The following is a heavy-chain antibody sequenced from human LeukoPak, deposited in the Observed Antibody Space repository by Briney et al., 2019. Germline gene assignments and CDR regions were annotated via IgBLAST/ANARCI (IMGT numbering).Heavy chain of an antibody. CDR1: GGTFSSYA. D-gene: IGHD3-10*01. CDR2: IIPIFGTA. Sequence: SVKVSCKASGGTFSSYAISWVRQAPGRGLEWMGGIIPIFGTANYAQKFQGRVTITTDESTSTAYMELSSLRSEDTAVYYCARRPSGQNWFDPWGQGTLVTVSS. J-gene: IGHJ5*02. CDR3: ARRPSGQNWFDP. V-gene: IGHV1-69*05.